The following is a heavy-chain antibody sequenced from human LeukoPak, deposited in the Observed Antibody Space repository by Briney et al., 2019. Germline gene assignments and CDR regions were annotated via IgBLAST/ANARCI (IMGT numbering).Heavy chain of an antibody. CDR2: IRYDGSNK. V-gene: IGHV3-30*02. CDR1: GFTFSSYG. J-gene: IGHJ4*02. CDR3: VKSRRGSYLFDY. D-gene: IGHD1-26*01. Sequence: PGGSLRLSCAASGFTFSSYGMHWVRQAPGKGLEWVAFIRYDGSNKYYADSVKGRFTISRDNSKNTLYLQMNSLRAEDTAVYCCVKSRRGSYLFDYWGQGTLVTVSS.